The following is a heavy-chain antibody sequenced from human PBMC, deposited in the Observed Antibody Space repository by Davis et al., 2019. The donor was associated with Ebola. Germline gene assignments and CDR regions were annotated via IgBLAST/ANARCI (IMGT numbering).Heavy chain of an antibody. CDR3: TKEGGRLEWLPIDY. CDR1: GFTFGEYA. D-gene: IGHD3-3*01. Sequence: PGGSLRLSCTASGFTFGEYAMSWFRQAPGKGLEWVGFIRSKAYGGTTEYAASVKGRFTISRDDSKSIAYLQMNSLKTEDTAVYYCTKEGGRLEWLPIDYWGQGTLVTVSS. J-gene: IGHJ4*02. V-gene: IGHV3-49*03. CDR2: IRSKAYGGTT.